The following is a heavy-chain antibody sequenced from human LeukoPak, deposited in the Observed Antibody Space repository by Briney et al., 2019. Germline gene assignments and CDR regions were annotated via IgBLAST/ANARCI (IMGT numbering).Heavy chain of an antibody. CDR3: ARDLSGGYDWLGDY. D-gene: IGHD5-12*01. V-gene: IGHV1-18*04. J-gene: IGHJ4*02. CDR2: ISAYSGNT. CDR1: VYTLTSYG. Sequence: GASVNVSCQCSVYTLTSYGISWVRQPRGQGLEWMGWISAYSGNTNYAQKLQGRVTMTTDTSTSTAYMELRSLRSDDTAVYYCARDLSGGYDWLGDYWGQGTLVTVSS.